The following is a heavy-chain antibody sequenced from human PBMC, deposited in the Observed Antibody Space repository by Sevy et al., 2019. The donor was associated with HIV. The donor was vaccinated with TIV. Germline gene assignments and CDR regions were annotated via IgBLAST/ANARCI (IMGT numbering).Heavy chain of an antibody. CDR1: GFTFSSFA. CDR3: ARPTPRTAPSSPAFFDS. D-gene: IGHD5-18*01. V-gene: IGHV3-23*01. Sequence: GGSLRLSCAASGFASGFTFSSFAMSWVRQLPGKGLEWVSTINGRGGSTYYADSVKGRFTHSRDNSNNALFLQMDSLTPEDTALYYCARPTPRTAPSSPAFFDSWGHGTLVTVSS. CDR2: INGRGGST. J-gene: IGHJ4*01.